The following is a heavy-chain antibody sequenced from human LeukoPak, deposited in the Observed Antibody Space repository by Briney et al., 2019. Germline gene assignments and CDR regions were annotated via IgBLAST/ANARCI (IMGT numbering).Heavy chain of an antibody. CDR1: GGSFSGYY. CDR3: ARGVYYGSGSYYYYYYYGMDV. V-gene: IGHV4-34*01. Sequence: SETLSLTCAVYGGSFSGYYWSWIRQPPGKGLEWIGEINHRGSTNYNPSLKSRVTISVDTSKNQFFLKLSSVTAADTAVYYCARGVYYGSGSYYYYYYYGMDVWGQGTTVTVSS. D-gene: IGHD3-10*01. J-gene: IGHJ6*02. CDR2: INHRGST.